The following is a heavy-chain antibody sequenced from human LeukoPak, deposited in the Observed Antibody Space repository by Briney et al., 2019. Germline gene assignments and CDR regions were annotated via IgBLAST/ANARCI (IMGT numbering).Heavy chain of an antibody. CDR3: AKFHWGDAFDI. Sequence: SQTLSLTCTVSGGSISSGSYYWSWIRQPTGKGLEWIGRIYTSGSTNYNPSLKSRVTISVDTSKNQFSLKLSSVTAADTAVYYCAKFHWGDAFDIWGQGTMVTVSS. CDR1: GGSISSGSYY. J-gene: IGHJ3*02. V-gene: IGHV4-61*02. CDR2: IYTSGST. D-gene: IGHD7-27*01.